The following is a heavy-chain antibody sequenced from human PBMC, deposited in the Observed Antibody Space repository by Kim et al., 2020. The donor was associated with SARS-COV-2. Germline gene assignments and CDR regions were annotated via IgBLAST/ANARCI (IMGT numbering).Heavy chain of an antibody. J-gene: IGHJ4*02. Sequence: ASVKVSCKASGYSFTGYYMHWVRQAPGQGLEWMGIINPTGGTTSYAQKFQGRITVTRDTSTSTVYMELSSLTSEDTAIYYCARGFCTSTSCYKAVDYWGQGTLVIVSS. CDR1: GYSFTGYY. CDR2: INPTGGTT. V-gene: IGHV1-46*01. CDR3: ARGFCTSTSCYKAVDY. D-gene: IGHD2-2*02.